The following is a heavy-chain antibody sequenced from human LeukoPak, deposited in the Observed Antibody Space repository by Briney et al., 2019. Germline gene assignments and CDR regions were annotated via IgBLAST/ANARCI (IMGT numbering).Heavy chain of an antibody. CDR1: GGSIGSYY. J-gene: IGHJ1*01. Sequence: SEALSLTCSVSGGSIGSYYWSWIRQPPGKGLEWIGHLSNSGSTNYNPSLKSRVTISVDTSKNQFSLKLNSVTAADTAVYYCARATETFSWFLQHWGQGTLVTVSS. CDR2: LSNSGST. V-gene: IGHV4-59*01. D-gene: IGHD6-13*01. CDR3: ARATETFSWFLQH.